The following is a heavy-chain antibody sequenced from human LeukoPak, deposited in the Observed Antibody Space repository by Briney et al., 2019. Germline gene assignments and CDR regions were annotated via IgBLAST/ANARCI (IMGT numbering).Heavy chain of an antibody. J-gene: IGHJ4*02. CDR1: GFTFSTNA. CDR3: AKVLPRANSYYLDY. V-gene: IGHV3-23*01. Sequence: GGSLRLSCLTSGFTFSTNAMSWVRQAPGKGLEWISGISGSGASTYYADSVTGRFTISRDNSSNTLYLQMNSLRGDDTAVYYCAKVLPRANSYYLDYWGQGTLVTVSS. CDR2: ISGSGAST. D-gene: IGHD1-1*01.